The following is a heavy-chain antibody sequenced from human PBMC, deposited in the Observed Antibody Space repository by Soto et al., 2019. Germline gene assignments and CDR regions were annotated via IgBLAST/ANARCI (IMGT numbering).Heavy chain of an antibody. Sequence: VSVKVSCKASGYTFTGYYMHWVRQAPGQGLEWMGWINPNSGGTNYAQKFQGWVTMTRDTSISTAYMELSRLRSDDTAVYYCARVDTAMAPDAFDIWGQGTMVTVSS. J-gene: IGHJ3*02. CDR2: INPNSGGT. V-gene: IGHV1-2*04. CDR3: ARVDTAMAPDAFDI. D-gene: IGHD5-18*01. CDR1: GYTFTGYY.